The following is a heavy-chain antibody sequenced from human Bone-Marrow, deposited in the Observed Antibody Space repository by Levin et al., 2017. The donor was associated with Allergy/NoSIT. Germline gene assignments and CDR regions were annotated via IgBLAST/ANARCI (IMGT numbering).Heavy chain of an antibody. V-gene: IGHV1-18*01. D-gene: IGHD4/OR15-4a*01. Sequence: GGSLRLSCKASGYNFNKYGISWVRQAPGQGLEWMGWIGAHLGKSRFAEKLQDRVTMTTDISTSTAYLEVKSLRFDDTAVYYCARDRANKTNGVLYYFGMDVWGQGTTVSVSS. CDR3: ARDRANKTNGVLYYFGMDV. J-gene: IGHJ6*02. CDR2: IGAHLGKS. CDR1: GYNFNKYG.